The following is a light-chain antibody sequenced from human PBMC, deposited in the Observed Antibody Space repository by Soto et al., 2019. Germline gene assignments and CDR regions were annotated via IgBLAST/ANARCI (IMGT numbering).Light chain of an antibody. CDR1: QSVGNN. CDR2: GAS. Sequence: EIVMTQSPATLSVSPGDRVTLSCRASQSVGNNLAWYQQKTGQVPRLLIHGASTRATGIPARFSGSGSGTEFTLTISSLQSEDFAVYYCQQCDNWPRTFGQGTKVDIK. J-gene: IGKJ2*01. V-gene: IGKV3-15*01. CDR3: QQCDNWPRT.